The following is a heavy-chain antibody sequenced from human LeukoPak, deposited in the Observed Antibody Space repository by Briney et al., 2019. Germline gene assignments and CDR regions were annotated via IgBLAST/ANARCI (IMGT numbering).Heavy chain of an antibody. V-gene: IGHV5-51*01. CDR2: IYPGDSDT. CDR1: GYSFTRYW. Sequence: GESLKISCKGSGYSFTRYWIGWVRRMPGKCLECMGIIYPGDSDTRYSPSFQGQVTISADKSISTAYLQWSSLKASDTAVYYCAASTAADNCFDPWGQGTLVTVSS. J-gene: IGHJ5*02. D-gene: IGHD6-13*01. CDR3: AASTAADNCFDP.